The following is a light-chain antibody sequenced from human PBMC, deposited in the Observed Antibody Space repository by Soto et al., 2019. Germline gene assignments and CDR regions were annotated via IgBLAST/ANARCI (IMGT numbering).Light chain of an antibody. J-gene: IGLJ1*01. CDR3: SSYTSSRAYV. CDR1: NSDVGDYNY. Sequence: QSVLTQPASVSGSPGQSITISCTGTNSDVGDYNYVSWYQQHPGKAPKLIIYEVSNRPSGISDRFSASKSGNTASLTISGLQAEDEADYYCSSYTSSRAYVFGIGTKITVL. V-gene: IGLV2-14*01. CDR2: EVS.